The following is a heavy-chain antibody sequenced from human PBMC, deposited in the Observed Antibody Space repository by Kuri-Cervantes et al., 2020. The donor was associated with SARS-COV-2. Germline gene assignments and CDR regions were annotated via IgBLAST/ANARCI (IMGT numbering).Heavy chain of an antibody. Sequence: SVKVSWKASGGTFSSYAISWVRQAPGQGLEWMGRIIPIFGTANYAQKFQGRVTITADESTSTAYMELSSLRSEDTAVYYCARDTYDSSGYHIPTRNWYFDLWGRGTLVTVSS. CDR2: IIPIFGTA. CDR1: GGTFSSYA. V-gene: IGHV1-69*13. J-gene: IGHJ2*01. CDR3: ARDTYDSSGYHIPTRNWYFDL. D-gene: IGHD3-22*01.